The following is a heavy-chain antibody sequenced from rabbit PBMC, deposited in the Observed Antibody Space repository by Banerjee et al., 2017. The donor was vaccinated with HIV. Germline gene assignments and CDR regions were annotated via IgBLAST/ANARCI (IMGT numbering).Heavy chain of an antibody. CDR1: GFTISSSYY. V-gene: IGHV1S40*01. CDR3: ARAGSSYLTRLDL. CDR2: IYGGSDSA. Sequence: VKPEGSLTLTCTASGFTISSSYYMCWVRQAPGKGLEWIGCIYGGSDSAYYASWAKGRFTISKTSSTTVTLQMTSLTAADTATYFCARAGSSYLTRLDLWGQGTLVTVS. J-gene: IGHJ3*01. D-gene: IGHD8-1*01.